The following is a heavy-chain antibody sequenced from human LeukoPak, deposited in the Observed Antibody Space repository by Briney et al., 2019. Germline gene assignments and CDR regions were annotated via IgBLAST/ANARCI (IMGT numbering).Heavy chain of an antibody. CDR3: VYGSGSPRASYYGMDV. Sequence: ASVKVSCKASGDTFTSYYLHWVRQAPGQGLEWMGIINPSGGSTDHAQKFQGRLTMTRDTSTSTVYMELSSLRSEDTAVYYCVYGSGSPRASYYGMDVWGQGTTVTVSS. J-gene: IGHJ6*02. V-gene: IGHV1-46*01. D-gene: IGHD3-10*01. CDR2: INPSGGST. CDR1: GDTFTSYY.